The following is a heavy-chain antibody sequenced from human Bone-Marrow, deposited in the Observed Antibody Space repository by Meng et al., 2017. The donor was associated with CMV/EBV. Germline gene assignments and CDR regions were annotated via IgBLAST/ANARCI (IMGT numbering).Heavy chain of an antibody. CDR3: ARRGYNNYPTDY. D-gene: IGHD4-11*01. J-gene: IGHJ4*02. Sequence: GGSLRLSCKGSGYTFTTYWIGWVRQMPGKGLEWMGMIYPGDSDTRYSPSFQGQVTISADKSISTAYLQWSSLKASDTAMYYCARRGYNNYPTDYWGQGTLVTVSS. V-gene: IGHV5-51*01. CDR1: GYTFTTYW. CDR2: IYPGDSDT.